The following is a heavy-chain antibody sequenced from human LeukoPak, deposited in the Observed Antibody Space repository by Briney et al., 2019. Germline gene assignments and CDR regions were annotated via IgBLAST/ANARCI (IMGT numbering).Heavy chain of an antibody. J-gene: IGHJ5*02. CDR1: GYSISSGYY. CDR2: IYHSGST. D-gene: IGHD3-22*01. Sequence: SETLPLTCTVSGYSISSGYYWGWIRQPPGKGLEWIGSIYHSGSTYYNPSLKSRVTISVDTSKNQFSLKLSSVTAADTAVYYCAGYYDSSGYYYDDWFDPWGQGTLVTVSS. V-gene: IGHV4-38-2*02. CDR3: AGYYDSSGYYYDDWFDP.